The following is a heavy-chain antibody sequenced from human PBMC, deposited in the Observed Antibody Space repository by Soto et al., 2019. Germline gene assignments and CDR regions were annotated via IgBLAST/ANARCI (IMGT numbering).Heavy chain of an antibody. Sequence: GGSLRLSCAASGFTVSSYYMSWVRQAPGKGLEWVSVLYSGGSTYYTDSVKGRFTISRDNSKNTLYLQMDSLRADDSAVYYCAREQGNGFFHGAFDIWGQGTMVTVS. V-gene: IGHV3-53*01. CDR1: GFTVSSYY. CDR2: LYSGGST. D-gene: IGHD3-3*01. CDR3: AREQGNGFFHGAFDI. J-gene: IGHJ3*02.